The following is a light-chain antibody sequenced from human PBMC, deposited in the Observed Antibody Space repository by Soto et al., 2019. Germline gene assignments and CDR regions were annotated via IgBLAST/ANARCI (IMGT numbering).Light chain of an antibody. Sequence: QSALTQPASVSGSPGQSITISCTGTSSDIGAYNYVSWYQQHPGKAPKLMIYEVTNRPSGISNRFSGSRSGNTASLTTSGLQAEDEADYYCSSYASAIAFVFGTGTQLTVL. CDR3: SSYASAIAFV. J-gene: IGLJ1*01. V-gene: IGLV2-14*01. CDR1: SSDIGAYNY. CDR2: EVT.